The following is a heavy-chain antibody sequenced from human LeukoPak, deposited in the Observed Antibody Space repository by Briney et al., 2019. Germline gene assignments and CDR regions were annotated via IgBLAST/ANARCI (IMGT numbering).Heavy chain of an antibody. CDR2: ISAYNGNT. Sequence: ASVKVSCKASGYTFTSYGISWVRQAPGQGLEWMGWISAYNGNTNYAQKLQGRVTMTTDTSTSTAYMELRSLRSDDTAVYYCARAHSSGSDRRYFQHWGQGTLVTVSS. J-gene: IGHJ1*01. D-gene: IGHD6-19*01. V-gene: IGHV1-18*01. CDR3: ARAHSSGSDRRYFQH. CDR1: GYTFTSYG.